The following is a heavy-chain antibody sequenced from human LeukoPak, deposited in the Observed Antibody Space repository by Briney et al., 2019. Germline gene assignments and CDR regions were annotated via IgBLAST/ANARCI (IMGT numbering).Heavy chain of an antibody. CDR3: ARELPFDY. D-gene: IGHD1-26*01. V-gene: IGHV3-74*01. CDR2: INSDGSTT. Sequence: PGGSLRLYCAASGFTFSTYWMHWVRQAPGKGLVWVSRINSDGSTTNYADSVKGRFSISRDNAKKTLYLQMNSLRAEDTAVYYCARELPFDYWGQGTLVTVSS. J-gene: IGHJ4*02. CDR1: GFTFSTYW.